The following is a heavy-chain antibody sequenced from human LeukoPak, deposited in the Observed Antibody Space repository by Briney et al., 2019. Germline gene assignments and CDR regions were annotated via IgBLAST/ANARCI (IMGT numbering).Heavy chain of an antibody. CDR3: ARRGAPAAIQGLGDWFDP. J-gene: IGHJ5*02. CDR2: INHSGST. D-gene: IGHD2-2*01. CDR1: GGSFSGYY. V-gene: IGHV4-34*01. Sequence: SETLSLTCAVYGGSFSGYYWSWIRQPPGKGLEWIGEINHSGSTNYNPSLKSRVTISVDRSKNQFSLKLSSVTAADTAVYYCARRGAPAAIQGLGDWFDPWGQGTLVTVSS.